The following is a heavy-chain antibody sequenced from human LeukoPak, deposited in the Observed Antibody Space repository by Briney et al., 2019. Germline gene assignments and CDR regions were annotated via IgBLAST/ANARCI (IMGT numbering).Heavy chain of an antibody. CDR3: ARDGNWYYYDSSGNSHRRGAFDV. V-gene: IGHV4-59*12. CDR1: GGSISSYY. J-gene: IGHJ3*01. Sequence: NTSETLSLTCTVSGGSISSYYWSWIRQPPGKGLEWIGYIYYSGSTNYNPSLKSRVTISVDTSKNQFSLKLSSVTAADTAVYYCARDGNWYYYDSSGNSHRRGAFDVWGQGTMVTVSS. D-gene: IGHD3-22*01. CDR2: IYYSGST.